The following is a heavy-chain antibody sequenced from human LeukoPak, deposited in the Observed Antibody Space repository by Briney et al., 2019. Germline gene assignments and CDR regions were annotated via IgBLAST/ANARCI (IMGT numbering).Heavy chain of an antibody. Sequence: SETLSLTCAVYGGSFSGYYWSWIRQPPGKGLEWIGEINHSGSTNYNPSLKSRVTISVDTSKNQFSLKLSSVTAADTAVYYCARRGGHVLRYFDWPKPYNWFDPWGQGTLVTVSS. CDR2: INHSGST. J-gene: IGHJ5*02. CDR3: ARRGGHVLRYFDWPKPYNWFDP. D-gene: IGHD3-9*01. CDR1: GGSFSGYY. V-gene: IGHV4-34*01.